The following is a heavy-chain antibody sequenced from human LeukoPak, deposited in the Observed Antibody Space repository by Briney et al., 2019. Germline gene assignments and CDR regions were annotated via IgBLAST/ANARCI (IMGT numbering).Heavy chain of an antibody. J-gene: IGHJ4*02. D-gene: IGHD3-10*01. CDR1: GYTFNNNG. V-gene: IGHV1-18*01. CDR2: ISAYNGDT. Sequence: RASVKVSCKASGYTFNNNGISWVRQAPGQGLEWMGWISAYNGDTNYAQKLQGRVTMTTDTSTNTAYMEVRSLRSDDTAVYYCARDGQFGGLFDYWGQGTLVTVSS. CDR3: ARDGQFGGLFDY.